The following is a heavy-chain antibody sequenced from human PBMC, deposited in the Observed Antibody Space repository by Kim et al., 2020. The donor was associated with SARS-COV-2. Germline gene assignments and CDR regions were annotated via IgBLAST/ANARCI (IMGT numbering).Heavy chain of an antibody. V-gene: IGHV1-69*01. Sequence: KFQGRVTITADESTSTAYMELSSLRSEDTAVYYCASAAAGTRRASTYFDYWGQGTLVTVSS. D-gene: IGHD6-13*01. CDR3: ASAAAGTRRASTYFDY. J-gene: IGHJ4*02.